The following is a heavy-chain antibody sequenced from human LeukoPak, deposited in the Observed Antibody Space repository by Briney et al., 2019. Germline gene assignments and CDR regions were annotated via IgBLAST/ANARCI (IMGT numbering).Heavy chain of an antibody. V-gene: IGHV4-39*01. J-gene: IGHJ3*02. CDR3: ARYTSARGNAFDI. CDR1: GGSISSSSYY. D-gene: IGHD2-2*02. Sequence: SETLSLTCTVSGGSISSSSYYWGWIRQPPGTGLEWIGSIYYSGSTYYNPSLKSRVTISVDTSKNQFSLKLSSVTAADTAVYYCARYTSARGNAFDIWGQGTMVTVSS. CDR2: IYYSGST.